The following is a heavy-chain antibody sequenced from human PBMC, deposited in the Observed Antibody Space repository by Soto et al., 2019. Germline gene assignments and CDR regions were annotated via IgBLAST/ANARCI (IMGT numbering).Heavy chain of an antibody. J-gene: IGHJ4*02. CDR3: ARGPYGDYADY. V-gene: IGHV1-69*13. CDR2: IIPIFGTA. Sequence: GASVKVSCKASGGTFSSYAISWVRQAPGQGLEWMGGIIPIFGTANYAQKFRGRVTITADESTSTAYMELSSLRSEDTAVYYCARGPYGDYADYWGQGTLVTVSS. D-gene: IGHD4-17*01. CDR1: GGTFSSYA.